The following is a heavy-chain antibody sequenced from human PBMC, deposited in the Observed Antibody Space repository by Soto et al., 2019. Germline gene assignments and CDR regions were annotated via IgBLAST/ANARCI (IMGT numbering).Heavy chain of an antibody. Sequence: QVPLVQSGAEVKKPGASVKVSCKASGYTLTSYGISWVRQAPGQGLEWMGWISAYNGYTNYPQNLQGRVTMTTDTSTSTAYMELRSLRSDDTAVYYCARDRAGYYGSGRPNDAFDIWGQGTMVTVSS. CDR1: GYTLTSYG. D-gene: IGHD3-10*01. CDR2: ISAYNGYT. V-gene: IGHV1-18*01. J-gene: IGHJ3*02. CDR3: ARDRAGYYGSGRPNDAFDI.